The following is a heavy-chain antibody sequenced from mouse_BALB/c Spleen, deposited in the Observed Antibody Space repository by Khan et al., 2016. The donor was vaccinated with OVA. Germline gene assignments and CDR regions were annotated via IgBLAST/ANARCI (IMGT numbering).Heavy chain of an antibody. V-gene: IGHV9-3-1*01. J-gene: IGHJ4*01. CDR3: TGMDYCGRRDF. CDR1: GYSFTNYG. CDR2: INTNTGEP. D-gene: IGHD1-1*01. Sequence: QVQLKQSGPELKKPGETVKISCKASGYSFTNYGMNWVKQAPGKGLQRMGWINTNTGEPAYAGDFKGRFAFSLETSASTAYLQINNLKTEDTATYMCTGMDYCGRRDFWGQGTSVTVSS.